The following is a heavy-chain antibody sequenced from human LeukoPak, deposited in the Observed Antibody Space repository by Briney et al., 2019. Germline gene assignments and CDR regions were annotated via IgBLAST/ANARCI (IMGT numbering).Heavy chain of an antibody. Sequence: SETLSLTCTVSGDSISSGSYYWSWIRQPAGKGLEWIGRIYTGGSTNYNPSLKSRVTISVDTSKNQFSLKLSSVTAADTAVYYCARAHIAAAGTKGFDYWGQGTLVTVSS. V-gene: IGHV4-61*02. CDR2: IYTGGST. J-gene: IGHJ4*02. CDR3: ARAHIAAAGTKGFDY. CDR1: GDSISSGSYY. D-gene: IGHD6-13*01.